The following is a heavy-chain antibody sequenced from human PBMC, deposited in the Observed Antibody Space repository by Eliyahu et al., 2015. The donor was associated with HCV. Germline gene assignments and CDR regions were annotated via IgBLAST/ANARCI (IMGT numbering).Heavy chain of an antibody. J-gene: IGHJ4*02. D-gene: IGHD2-2*01. CDR2: ISYDGSNK. CDR3: ARAGYCSSTSCLWGSY. V-gene: IGHV3-30-3*01. CDR1: GXTFSXYX. Sequence: QVQLVESGGXVVQPGRSLXLSCAASGXTFSXYXMHWVRQAXGKGLEWVAVISYDGSNKYYAXSVKGRFTISRDNSKNTLYLQMNSLRAEDTAVYYCARAGYCSSTSCLWGSYWGQGTLVTVSS.